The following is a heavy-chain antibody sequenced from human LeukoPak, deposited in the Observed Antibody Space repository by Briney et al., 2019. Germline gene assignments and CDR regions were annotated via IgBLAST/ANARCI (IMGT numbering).Heavy chain of an antibody. Sequence: PGGSLRLSCAASGFTFSSYEMNWVRQAPGKGLEWVSYISSSGSTIYYADSVKGRFTISRDNAKNSLYLQMNSLRAEDTAVHYCARGHGGYYFDAFDIWGQGTMVTVSS. V-gene: IGHV3-48*03. D-gene: IGHD3-3*01. CDR2: ISSSGSTI. CDR3: ARGHGGYYFDAFDI. CDR1: GFTFSSYE. J-gene: IGHJ3*02.